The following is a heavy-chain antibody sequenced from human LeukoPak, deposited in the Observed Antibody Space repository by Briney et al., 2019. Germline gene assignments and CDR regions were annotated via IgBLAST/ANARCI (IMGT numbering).Heavy chain of an antibody. J-gene: IGHJ6*03. D-gene: IGHD2-2*01. CDR2: INPNSGGT. CDR3: ARGGRYMSASWCRSVYYYMDV. CDR1: GYTFTPYY. V-gene: IGHV1-2*02. Sequence: ASVKVSCKASGYTFTPYYMHWVRQAPGQGLEWMGWINPNSGGTHYAQKFQGRVTMTRDTSISTAYMELSRLRSDDTAVYFCARGGRYMSASWCRSVYYYMDVWGKGTTVTVSS.